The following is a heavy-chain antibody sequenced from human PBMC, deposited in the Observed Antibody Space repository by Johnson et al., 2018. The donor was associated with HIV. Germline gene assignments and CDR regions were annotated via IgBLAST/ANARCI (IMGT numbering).Heavy chain of an antibody. Sequence: VQLVESGGGLVQPGGSLRLSCAASGFTFSSYWMSWVRQAPGKGLEWVANIKQDGSEKYYADSVKGRFTISRDNSKNTLYLQMNSLRAEDTAVYYCVKDGAKYYYDSSGYRDAFDIWGQGTMVTVSS. CDR1: GFTFSSYW. J-gene: IGHJ3*02. CDR2: IKQDGSEK. D-gene: IGHD3-22*01. CDR3: VKDGAKYYYDSSGYRDAFDI. V-gene: IGHV3-7*01.